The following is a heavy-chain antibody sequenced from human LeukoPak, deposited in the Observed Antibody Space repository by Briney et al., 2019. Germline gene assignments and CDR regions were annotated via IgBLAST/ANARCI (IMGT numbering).Heavy chain of an antibody. CDR1: GGSISSSSYY. J-gene: IGHJ5*02. CDR2: IYYSGST. Sequence: SETLSLTCTVSGGSISSSSYYWGWIRQPPGKGLEWIGSIYYSGSTYYNPSLKSRVTISVDTSKNQFSLRLSSVTAADTAVYYCARHLLWFGELRRILNWFDPWGQGTLVTVSS. D-gene: IGHD3-10*01. V-gene: IGHV4-39*01. CDR3: ARHLLWFGELRRILNWFDP.